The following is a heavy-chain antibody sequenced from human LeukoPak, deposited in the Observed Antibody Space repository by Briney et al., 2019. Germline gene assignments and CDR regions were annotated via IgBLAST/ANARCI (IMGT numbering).Heavy chain of an antibody. V-gene: IGHV3-53*01. Sequence: GGSLRLSCAASGFTVSGNYMSWVRQAPGKGLEWVSVIFTAGSTYNADSVKGRFSISRDKSKNTLYLQMNTLRAEDTAVYFCAGGNSWPGLSYWGQGTLLTVSS. CDR3: AGGNSWPGLSY. CDR2: IFTAGST. D-gene: IGHD6-13*01. CDR1: GFTVSGNY. J-gene: IGHJ4*02.